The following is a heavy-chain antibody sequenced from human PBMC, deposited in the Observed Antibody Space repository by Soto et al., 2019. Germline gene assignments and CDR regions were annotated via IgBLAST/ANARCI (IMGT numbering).Heavy chain of an antibody. Sequence: EVQLLESGGGLVQPGGSLRLSCAASGFTFSSYAMSWVRQAPGKGLEWVSAISGSGGSTYYADSVKGRFTISRDNSKNTQYLQMNSLRAEDTSVYYCASMSVVGPAAKSDAFDIWGQGTMVTVSS. CDR1: GFTFSSYA. V-gene: IGHV3-23*01. CDR2: ISGSGGST. J-gene: IGHJ3*02. D-gene: IGHD2-2*01. CDR3: ASMSVVGPAAKSDAFDI.